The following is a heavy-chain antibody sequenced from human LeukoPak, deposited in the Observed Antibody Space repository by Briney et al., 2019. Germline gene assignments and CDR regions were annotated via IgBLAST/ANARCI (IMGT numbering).Heavy chain of an antibody. Sequence: PGRSLRLSCAASGFTFNTYGMHWVRQAPGKGLEWVAVIWYDGNNKYYADSVKGRFTISRDNSKNTLYLQMNSLRAEDTAVYYCARGTYAFDIWGQGTMVTVSS. V-gene: IGHV3-33*01. CDR1: GFTFNTYG. CDR3: ARGTYAFDI. CDR2: IWYDGNNK. J-gene: IGHJ3*02.